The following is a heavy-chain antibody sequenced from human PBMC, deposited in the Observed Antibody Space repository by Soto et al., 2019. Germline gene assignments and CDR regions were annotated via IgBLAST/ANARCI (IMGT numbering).Heavy chain of an antibody. CDR1: GYTFTSYG. CDR2: ISAYNGNT. V-gene: IGHV1-18*01. Sequence: ASVKVSCKASGYTFTSYGISWVRQAPGQGLEWMGWISAYNGNTNYAQKLQGRVTMTTDTSTSTAYMELRSLRSDDTAVYYCARALSYCSSTSCYIFDYWGQRTLVTVSS. D-gene: IGHD2-2*01. CDR3: ARALSYCSSTSCYIFDY. J-gene: IGHJ4*02.